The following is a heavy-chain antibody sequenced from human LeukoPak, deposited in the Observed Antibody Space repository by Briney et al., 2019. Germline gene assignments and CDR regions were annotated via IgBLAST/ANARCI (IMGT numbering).Heavy chain of an antibody. V-gene: IGHV5-51*01. Sequence: RGESLKISCKGSGYSFTSYWIGWVRQMPGKGLEWMGIIYPGDSDTRYSPSFQGQVTISADKSISTAYLQWSSLKASDTAMYYCARSGGLERRRDGMDVWGQGTTVTVSS. J-gene: IGHJ6*02. D-gene: IGHD1-1*01. CDR2: IYPGDSDT. CDR3: ARSGGLERRRDGMDV. CDR1: GYSFTSYW.